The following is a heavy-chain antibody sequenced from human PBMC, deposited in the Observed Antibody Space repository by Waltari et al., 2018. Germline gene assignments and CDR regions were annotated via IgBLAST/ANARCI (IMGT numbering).Heavy chain of an antibody. D-gene: IGHD2-15*01. Sequence: QVQLQESGPGLVQPSETLSLTCTVSGGSISGYFWNWIRQTPGKGLEWIGYFGGNTGDTYYNPSLQGRVTISADTSVNQFSLKLNSVTAADTAVYYCARKAQYCIDSYCTVTYFSLDSWGQGVVVTVSS. J-gene: IGHJ4*03. CDR2: FGGNTGDT. V-gene: IGHV4-59*12. CDR3: ARKAQYCIDSYCTVTYFSLDS. CDR1: GGSISGYF.